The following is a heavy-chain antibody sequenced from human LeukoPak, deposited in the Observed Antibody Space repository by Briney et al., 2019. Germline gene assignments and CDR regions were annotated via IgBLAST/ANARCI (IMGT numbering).Heavy chain of an antibody. CDR1: GGSFSSHY. J-gene: IGHJ4*02. Sequence: SETLSLTCGVSGGSFSSHYWTWIRQPPGKGLEWIGEINPRGSTNYNPSLESRVTVSADTSRNQLSLSLTSVTAAGSAVYFCARGLRQGSAWSWGPKEKSYQYMDVWGQGSLVTVSS. D-gene: IGHD6-19*01. CDR2: INPRGST. V-gene: IGHV4-34*01. CDR3: ARGLRQGSAWSWGPKEKSYQYMDV.